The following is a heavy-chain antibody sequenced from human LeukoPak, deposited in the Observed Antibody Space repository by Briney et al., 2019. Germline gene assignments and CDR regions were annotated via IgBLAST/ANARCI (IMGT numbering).Heavy chain of an antibody. V-gene: IGHV3-21*01. CDR3: ARSSPHCSSTSCYNDAFDI. J-gene: IGHJ3*02. D-gene: IGHD2-2*02. Sequence: GGSLRLSCAASGFTFSSYSMNWVRQAPGKGLEWVSSISSSSSYIYYADSVKGRFTISRDNAKNSLYLQMYSLRAEDTAVYYCARSSPHCSSTSCYNDAFDIWGQGTMVTVSS. CDR1: GFTFSSYS. CDR2: ISSSSSYI.